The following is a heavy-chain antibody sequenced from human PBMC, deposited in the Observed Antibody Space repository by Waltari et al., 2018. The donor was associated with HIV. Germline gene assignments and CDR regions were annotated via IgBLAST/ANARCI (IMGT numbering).Heavy chain of an antibody. CDR2: INWKSDNI. V-gene: IGHV3-9*01. CDR3: AKAYDSSGFQYYFDY. D-gene: IGHD3-22*01. J-gene: IGHJ4*02. Sequence: EVQLVESGGDLVQPGRSLRLSCAASGFTFDDEAMHWVRQAPGKGLEWVSGINWKSDNIGYADSVKGRFTISRDHAKNSLYLQMNSLRPEDTALYYCAKAYDSSGFQYYFDYWGQGTLVTVSS. CDR1: GFTFDDEA.